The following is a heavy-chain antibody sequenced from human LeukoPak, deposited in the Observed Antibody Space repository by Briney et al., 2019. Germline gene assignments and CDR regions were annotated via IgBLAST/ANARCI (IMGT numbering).Heavy chain of an antibody. D-gene: IGHD2-8*01. V-gene: IGHV3-23*01. CDR1: GFTFNNYA. CDR2: ITSSGGNT. CDR3: AKGYCTNGVCYTDY. J-gene: IGHJ4*02. Sequence: GGSLRLSCAASGFTFNNYAMNWVRQAPGKGLEWVSTITSSGGNTYYADSVKGRFTISRDNSKNTLYLQMNSLRAEDTAVYYCAKGYCTNGVCYTDYWGQGTLDTVSS.